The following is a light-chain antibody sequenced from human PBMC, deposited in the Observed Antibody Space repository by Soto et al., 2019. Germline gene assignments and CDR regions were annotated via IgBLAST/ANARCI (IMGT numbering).Light chain of an antibody. Sequence: DIQMTQSPSSLSASVGDRVTITCRASQSISTYLNWYQQKVGKAPKLLMYAASSLQRGVPSRFSGSGSGTDFTLTISRLQPEDVATYYCQQSYSTPRTFGQGTKLEIK. J-gene: IGKJ2*02. CDR3: QQSYSTPRT. CDR1: QSISTY. CDR2: AAS. V-gene: IGKV1-39*01.